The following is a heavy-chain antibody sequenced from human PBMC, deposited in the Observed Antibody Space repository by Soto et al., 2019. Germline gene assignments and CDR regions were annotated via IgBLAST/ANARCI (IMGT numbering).Heavy chain of an antibody. J-gene: IGHJ4*02. Sequence: QVQLVESGGGVVQPGRSLRLSCAASGFTFSNYAMSWVRQAPGKGLEWVAATSYDGTNKYYADSVKGRFTVSRDNSKNTLDLQMNSLRPEDTALYFCAGVAYGANSVSSYWGRGTLVTVSS. CDR1: GFTFSNYA. CDR2: TSYDGTNK. V-gene: IGHV3-30-3*01. D-gene: IGHD7-27*01. CDR3: AGVAYGANSVSSY.